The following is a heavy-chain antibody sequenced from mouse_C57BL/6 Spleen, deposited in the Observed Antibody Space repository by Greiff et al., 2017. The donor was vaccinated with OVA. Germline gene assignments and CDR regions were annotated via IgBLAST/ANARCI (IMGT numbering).Heavy chain of an antibody. CDR2: ISDGGSYT. CDR3: AREPRVYYDYEGGYFDY. CDR1: GFTFSSYA. D-gene: IGHD2-4*01. J-gene: IGHJ2*01. V-gene: IGHV5-4*01. Sequence: EVQGVESGGGLVKPGGSLKLSCAASGFTFSSYAMSWVRQTPEKRLEWVATISDGGSYTYYPDNVKGRFTISRDNAKNNLYLQMSHLKSEDTAMYYCAREPRVYYDYEGGYFDYWGQGTTLTVSS.